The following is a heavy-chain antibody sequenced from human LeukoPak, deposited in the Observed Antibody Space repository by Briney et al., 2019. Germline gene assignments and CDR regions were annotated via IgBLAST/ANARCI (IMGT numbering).Heavy chain of an antibody. CDR3: ARVGYCRSTSCSRTKRDAFDI. D-gene: IGHD2-2*01. Sequence: ASVKVSCQASGYTFTGYYMHSVRQAPGKRLEGMGWINPNSGGTNYAQKFQGWVTMTRDMSISTAYMELSMLRSNDRVVDYCARVGYCRSTSCSRTKRDAFDIWGQGTKVTVSS. J-gene: IGHJ3*02. V-gene: IGHV1-2*04. CDR1: GYTFTGYY. CDR2: INPNSGGT.